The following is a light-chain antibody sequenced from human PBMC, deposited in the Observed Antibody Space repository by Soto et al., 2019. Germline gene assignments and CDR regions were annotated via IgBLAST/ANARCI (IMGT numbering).Light chain of an antibody. CDR1: SSDVGGYNY. V-gene: IGLV2-14*01. Sequence: QSALTQPASVSGSPGQSITISCTGTSSDVGGYNYVSWYQQHPGKAPKLMIYEVSNRPSGVSNRFSGSKSGNTASLTISGLHAEDGDAYYCSSYTSSSTRVFGGGTKLTVL. CDR2: EVS. CDR3: SSYTSSSTRV. J-gene: IGLJ3*02.